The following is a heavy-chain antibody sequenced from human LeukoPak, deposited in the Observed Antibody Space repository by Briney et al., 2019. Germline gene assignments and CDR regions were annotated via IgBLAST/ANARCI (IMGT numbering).Heavy chain of an antibody. D-gene: IGHD3-22*01. J-gene: IGHJ4*02. CDR1: GYSFTSCW. V-gene: IGHV5-51*01. CDR2: IYPGDSDT. Sequence: GESLKISCKGSGYSFTSCWIGWVRPMPGKGLEWMGIIYPGDSDTRYSPAFQGQVTISADKFISTAYLQWSSLKASDTAMYYCARHPNYYDSSGYYYAPVDYWGQGTLVTVSS. CDR3: ARHPNYYDSSGYYYAPVDY.